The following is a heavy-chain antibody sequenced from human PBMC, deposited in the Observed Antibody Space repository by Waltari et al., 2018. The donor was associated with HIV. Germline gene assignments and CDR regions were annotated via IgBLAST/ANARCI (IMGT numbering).Heavy chain of an antibody. Sequence: QVQLQESGPGLVKPSQTLSLTCTVSGGSISNGSYYWNWIRQPAGKGLEWIGRIYSSGNTNYNPSLKSRVTISVDTSKNQFSLKLSSVTAADTAVYYCARGRVEGYILYYYYGMDVWGQGTTVSVSS. V-gene: IGHV4-61*02. CDR3: ARGRVEGYILYYYYGMDV. D-gene: IGHD5-12*01. J-gene: IGHJ6*02. CDR2: IYSSGNT. CDR1: GGSISNGSYY.